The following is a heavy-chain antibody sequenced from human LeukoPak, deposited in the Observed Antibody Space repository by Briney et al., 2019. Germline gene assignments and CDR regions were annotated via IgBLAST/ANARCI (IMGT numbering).Heavy chain of an antibody. D-gene: IGHD2/OR15-2a*01. CDR2: IGGDSVNR. CDR1: GFIFKDYS. V-gene: IGHV3-48*01. CDR3: VLSFISLKSVREGGGFDV. J-gene: IGHJ3*01. Sequence: GGSLRLSCDTSGFIFKDYSMNWVRQCPGKALEWISYIGGDSVNRHYADSVKGRFTVSRDDAKNSHFLQMSSQRAEDRAVYYGVLSFISLKSVREGGGFDVWGQGTMVTVSS.